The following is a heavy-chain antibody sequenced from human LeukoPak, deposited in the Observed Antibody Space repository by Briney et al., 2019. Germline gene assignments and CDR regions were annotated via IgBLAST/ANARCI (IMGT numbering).Heavy chain of an antibody. J-gene: IGHJ4*02. CDR2: ISNNGGYT. CDR3: AKQLGYCSDGSCYFPY. Sequence: GGSLRLSCAASGFTFSSSAMSWVRKAPGKGLEWVSAISNNGGYTYYADSVQGRFTISRDNSKSTLCLQMNSLRAEDTAVYYCAKQLGYCSDGSCYFPYWGQGTLVTVSS. V-gene: IGHV3-23*01. D-gene: IGHD2-15*01. CDR1: GFTFSSSA.